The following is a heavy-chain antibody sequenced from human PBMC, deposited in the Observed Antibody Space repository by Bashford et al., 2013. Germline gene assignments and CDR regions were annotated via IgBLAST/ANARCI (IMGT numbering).Heavy chain of an antibody. CDR2: IIPIFGTA. CDR1: GGTFSSYA. J-gene: IGHJ6*02. CDR3: ARVRYSSGWSKPTTYYYYGMDV. V-gene: IGHV1-69*06. Sequence: SVKVSCKASGGTFSSYAISWVRQAPGQGLEWMGGIIPIFGTANYAQKFQGRVTITADKSTSTAYMELSSLRSEDTAVYYCARVRYSSGWSKPTTYYYYGMDVWGQGTTVTVSS. D-gene: IGHD6-19*01.